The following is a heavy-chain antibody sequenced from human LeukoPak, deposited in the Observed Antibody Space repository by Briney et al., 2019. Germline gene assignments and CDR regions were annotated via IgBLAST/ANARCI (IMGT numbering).Heavy chain of an antibody. V-gene: IGHV3-13*01. CDR3: ASDAGGAAFDI. CDR2: IGTAGDT. Sequence: PGGSLRLSCAASGFTFSSYDMHWVRQATGKGLEWVSAIGTAGDTYYPGSVKGRFTISRENAKNSLYLQMNSLRAGDTAVYFCASDAGGAAFDIWGQGTMVTVSS. CDR1: GFTFSSYD. D-gene: IGHD2-8*02. J-gene: IGHJ3*02.